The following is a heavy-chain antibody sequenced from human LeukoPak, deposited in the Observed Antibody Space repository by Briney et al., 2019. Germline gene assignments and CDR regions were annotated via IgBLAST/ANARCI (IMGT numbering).Heavy chain of an antibody. CDR1: GGSFSGYY. CDR2: INHSGST. Sequence: SETLSLTCAVYGGSFSGYYWSWIRQPPGKGLEWIGEINHSGSTNYNPSLKSRVTISVDTSKNQFSLKLSSVTAADTAVYYCARGGPAYYDFWSGPYANRFDPWGQGTLVTVSS. CDR3: ARGGPAYYDFWSGPYANRFDP. V-gene: IGHV4-34*01. J-gene: IGHJ5*02. D-gene: IGHD3-3*01.